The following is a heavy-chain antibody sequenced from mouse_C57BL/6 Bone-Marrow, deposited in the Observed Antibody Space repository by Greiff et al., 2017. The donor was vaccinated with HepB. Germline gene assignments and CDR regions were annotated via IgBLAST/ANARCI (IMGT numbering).Heavy chain of an antibody. D-gene: IGHD3-1*01. CDR2: INYDGSST. Sequence: EVQLVESEGGLVQPGSSMKLSCTASGFTFSDYYMAWVRQVPEKGLEWVANINYDGSSTYYLDSLKSRFIISRDNAKNILYLQMSSLKSEDTATYYCARDRDGGFAYWGQGTLVTVSA. J-gene: IGHJ3*01. CDR1: GFTFSDYY. V-gene: IGHV5-16*01. CDR3: ARDRDGGFAY.